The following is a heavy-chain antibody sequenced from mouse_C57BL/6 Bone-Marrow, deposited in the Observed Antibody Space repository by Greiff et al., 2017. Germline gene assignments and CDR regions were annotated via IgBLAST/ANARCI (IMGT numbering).Heavy chain of an antibody. D-gene: IGHD1-1*01. Sequence: QVQLQQSDAELVKPGASVKISCKVSGYTFTDHTIHWMKQRPEQGLEWIGYIYPRDGSTKYNEKFKGKATLTADKSSSTAYMQLNSLTSEDSAVYFCAREDYYGSSYNYFDYCGQGTTLTVSS. J-gene: IGHJ2*01. CDR3: AREDYYGSSYNYFDY. V-gene: IGHV1-78*01. CDR1: GYTFTDHT. CDR2: IYPRDGST.